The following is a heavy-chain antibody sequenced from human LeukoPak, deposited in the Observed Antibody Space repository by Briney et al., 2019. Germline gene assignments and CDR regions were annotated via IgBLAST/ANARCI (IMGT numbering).Heavy chain of an antibody. V-gene: IGHV3-33*01. CDR1: GFTFISYG. CDR2: IWYDGSNK. CDR3: AREGPRGNSQFDY. J-gene: IGHJ4*02. D-gene: IGHD2/OR15-2a*01. Sequence: GSLRLSCAASGFTFISYGMHWVRQAPGKGLEWVALIWYDGSNKYYTDSVKGRLTISRDNSKNTLYLQMNSLRAEDTAIYYCAREGPRGNSQFDYWGQGTLVTVSS.